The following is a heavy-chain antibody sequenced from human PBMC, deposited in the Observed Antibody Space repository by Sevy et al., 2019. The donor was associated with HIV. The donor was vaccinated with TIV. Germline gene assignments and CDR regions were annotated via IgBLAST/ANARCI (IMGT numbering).Heavy chain of an antibody. D-gene: IGHD2-21*01. J-gene: IGHJ4*02. CDR3: ARHGGIVDRAFDF. CDR1: GVSISSSSYD. Sequence: SETRTLTCSVSGVSISSSSYDWGWIRQPPGKGLERIGSIYYSGRTYYNPSIMSRVTVSVDTYKNQFSLNLRSVTAADTAVYYSARHGGIVDRAFDFWGRGTLVSVSS. CDR2: IYYSGRT. V-gene: IGHV4-39*01.